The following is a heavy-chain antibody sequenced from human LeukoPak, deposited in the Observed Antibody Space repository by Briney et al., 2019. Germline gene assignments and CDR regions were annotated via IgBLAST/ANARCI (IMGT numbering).Heavy chain of an antibody. V-gene: IGHV3-30*18. CDR2: ISYDGSNK. Sequence: GGSLRLSCAASGFTFSSYGMHWVRQAPGKGLEWVAVISYDGSNKYYADSVKGRFTISRDNSKNTLYLQMNSLRAEDTAAYYCAKDPLTTVTNFYFDYWGQGTLVTVSS. CDR1: GFTFSSYG. CDR3: AKDPLTTVTNFYFDY. D-gene: IGHD4-11*01. J-gene: IGHJ4*02.